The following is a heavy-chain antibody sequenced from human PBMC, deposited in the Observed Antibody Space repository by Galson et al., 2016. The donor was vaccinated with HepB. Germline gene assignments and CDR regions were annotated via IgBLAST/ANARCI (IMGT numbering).Heavy chain of an antibody. CDR3: ARRGESYDYVWGTYLSH. V-gene: IGHV3-9*01. CDR2: ISWNSGSI. D-gene: IGHD3-16*02. J-gene: IGHJ4*02. Sequence: SLRLSCAASGFTFDDYAMHWVRQGPGKGLEWVSSISWNSGSIGYADSVKGRFMISRDNAKNSLYLQMNSLTTEDTALYYCARRGESYDYVWGTYLSHWGQRTLVTVSS. CDR1: GFTFDDYA.